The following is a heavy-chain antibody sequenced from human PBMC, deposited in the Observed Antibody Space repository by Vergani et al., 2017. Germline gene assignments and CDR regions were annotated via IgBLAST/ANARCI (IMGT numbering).Heavy chain of an antibody. CDR1: GFPSSNYA. J-gene: IGHJ4*02. D-gene: IGHD5-24*01. CDR2: ISGSGGST. CDR3: ARRRDGYNYFFDY. Sequence: EVQLLESGGGLVQPGGSLRLSCAASGFPSSNYAMSWVRQAPGKGLEWVSAISGSGGSTYYAHSVKGRFSISRDNSMNTVYLLMNSVRAEDTVAYYCARRRDGYNYFFDYWGQGTLVTVSS. V-gene: IGHV3-23*01.